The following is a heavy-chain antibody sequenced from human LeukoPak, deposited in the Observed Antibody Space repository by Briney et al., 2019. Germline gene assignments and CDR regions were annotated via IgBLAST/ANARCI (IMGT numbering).Heavy chain of an antibody. CDR2: INPNSGGT. CDR1: GYSFTSYW. D-gene: IGHD6-19*01. V-gene: IGHV1-2*02. J-gene: IGHJ4*02. Sequence: GESLKISCKGSGYSFTSYWIGWVRQMPGKGLEWMGWINPNSGGTNYAQKFQGRVTMTRDTSISTAYMELSRLRSDDTAVYYCARRAVRYSSGWCPNDYWGQGTLVTVSS. CDR3: ARRAVRYSSGWCPNDY.